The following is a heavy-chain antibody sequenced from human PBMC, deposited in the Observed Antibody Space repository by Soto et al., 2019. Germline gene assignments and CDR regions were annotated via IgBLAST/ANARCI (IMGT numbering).Heavy chain of an antibody. CDR1: GGSFSGYY. J-gene: IGHJ5*02. V-gene: IGHV4-34*01. D-gene: IGHD3-3*01. CDR3: ARARRRAYYDFWSGYSRGGWFDP. CDR2: INHSGST. Sequence: PSETPSLTCAVYGGSFSGYYWNSIRQPPGKGLECIGEINHSGSTNYNPSLKSRVTISVDTSKNQFSLKLSSVTAADTAVYYCARARRRAYYDFWSGYSRGGWFDPWGQGTLVTVSS.